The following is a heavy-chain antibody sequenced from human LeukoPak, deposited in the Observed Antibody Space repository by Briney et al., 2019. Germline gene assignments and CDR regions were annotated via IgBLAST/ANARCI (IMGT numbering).Heavy chain of an antibody. D-gene: IGHD5-24*01. CDR2: INHSGGT. J-gene: IGHJ4*02. CDR1: GGSFSGYY. V-gene: IGHV4-34*01. CDR3: ASSPDGYNYFDY. Sequence: SETLSLTCAVYGGSFSGYYWSWIRQPPGKGLEWIGEINHSGGTNYNPSLKSRVTISVDTSKNQFSLKLNSVTAADTAVYYCASSPDGYNYFDYWGQGTLVTVSS.